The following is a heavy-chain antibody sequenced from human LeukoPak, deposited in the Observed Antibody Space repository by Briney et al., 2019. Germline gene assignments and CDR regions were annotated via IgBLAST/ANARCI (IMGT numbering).Heavy chain of an antibody. CDR2: IYHSGST. CDR3: ARSYDLAPFGY. J-gene: IGHJ4*02. V-gene: IGHV4-30-2*01. CDR1: GGSISSGGYS. D-gene: IGHD3-3*01. Sequence: PSQTLSPTCAVSGGSISSGGYSWSWIRQPPGKGLEWIGYIYHSGSTYYNPSLKSRVTISVDRSKNQFSLKLSSVTAADTAVYYCARSYDLAPFGYWGQGTLVTVSS.